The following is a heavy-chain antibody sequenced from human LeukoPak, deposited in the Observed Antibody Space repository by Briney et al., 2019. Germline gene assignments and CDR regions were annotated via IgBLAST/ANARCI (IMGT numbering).Heavy chain of an antibody. D-gene: IGHD6-13*01. J-gene: IGHJ4*02. V-gene: IGHV3-23*01. CDR1: GLTFSSYA. CDR3: AKTKGYVDC. CDR2: SGSGGNT. Sequence: PGGSLRLSCVASGLTFSSYAMSWVRQAPGKGLEWVSVSGSGGNTYYADSVKGRFTISRDNSKNTLYLQMNSLRTEDTAVYYCAKTKGYVDCWGQGTLVTVSS.